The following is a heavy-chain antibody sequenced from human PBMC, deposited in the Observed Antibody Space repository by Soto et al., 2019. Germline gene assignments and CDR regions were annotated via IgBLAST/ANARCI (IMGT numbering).Heavy chain of an antibody. J-gene: IGHJ4*02. CDR3: ARVPSSSYHYFDY. V-gene: IGHV3-66*01. Sequence: EVQLVESGGGLVQPGGSLRLSCAASGFTVSSYYMSWVRQAPGKGLEWVSVIYSAGSADFADSVKGRFTISRDNSKNTLYLQMSNLRAEDTAVYYCARVPSSSYHYFDYWGQGTLVTVSS. CDR1: GFTVSSYY. D-gene: IGHD6-13*01. CDR2: IYSAGSA.